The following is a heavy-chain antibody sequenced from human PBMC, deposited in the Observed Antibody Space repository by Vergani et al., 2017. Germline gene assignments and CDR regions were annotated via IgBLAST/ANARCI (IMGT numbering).Heavy chain of an antibody. J-gene: IGHJ5*02. CDR2: IYHSGST. D-gene: IGHD2-15*01. V-gene: IGHV4-30-2*01. Sequence: QLQLQESGSGLVKPSQTLSLTCAVSGGSISSGGYSWSWIRQPPGKGLEWIGYIYHSGSTYYNPSLKSRVTISVDRSKNQFSLKLSSVTAADTAVYYCARRGTGYCSGGSCYGSGEDYNWFDPWCQGTLVTVSS. CDR3: ARRGTGYCSGGSCYGSGEDYNWFDP. CDR1: GGSISSGGYS.